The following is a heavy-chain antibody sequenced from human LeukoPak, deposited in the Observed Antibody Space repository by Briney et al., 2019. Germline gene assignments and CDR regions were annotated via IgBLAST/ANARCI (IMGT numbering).Heavy chain of an antibody. Sequence: ASVKVSCKASGYTFTGYYMHWVRQAPGQGLEWMGWINPNSGGTNYAQKFQGRVTMTRDTSISTAYMELSRLRSDDTAVCYCARERIAALNWFDPWGQGTLVTVSS. CDR1: GYTFTGYY. CDR2: INPNSGGT. D-gene: IGHD6-6*01. J-gene: IGHJ5*02. V-gene: IGHV1-2*02. CDR3: ARERIAALNWFDP.